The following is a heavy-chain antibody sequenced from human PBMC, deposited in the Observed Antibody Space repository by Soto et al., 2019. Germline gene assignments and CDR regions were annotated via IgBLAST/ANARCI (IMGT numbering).Heavy chain of an antibody. J-gene: IGHJ3*02. CDR3: AKDILGANRAFDI. V-gene: IGHV3-9*01. CDR1: GFTFDDYA. Sequence: DVQLVESGGGLVQPGRSLRLSCAASGFTFDDYAMHWVLQAPWKGLEWVSGSSWNSGSIGYADSVKGRFTISRDNAKNSLYLQMNRLRAEDTGLYYCAKDILGANRAFDIWGKGTMVTVSS. CDR2: SSWNSGSI. D-gene: IGHD1-26*01.